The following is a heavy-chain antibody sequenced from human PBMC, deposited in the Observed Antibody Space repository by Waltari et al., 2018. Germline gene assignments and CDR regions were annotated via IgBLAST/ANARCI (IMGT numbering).Heavy chain of an antibody. D-gene: IGHD3-3*01. CDR3: ARLSPYDFWSGYYEDY. V-gene: IGHV4-39*07. CDR1: GGSISSSSYY. CDR2: IYYSGIT. J-gene: IGHJ4*02. Sequence: QLQLQESGPGLGKPSETLSLSCTVSGGSISSSSYYWGWMRQPPGQGMEWLGSIYYSGITYSNPSLKSPVTISVATSQHQFSLTLSSVTASDTAVYYCARLSPYDFWSGYYEDYWGQGTLVTVSS.